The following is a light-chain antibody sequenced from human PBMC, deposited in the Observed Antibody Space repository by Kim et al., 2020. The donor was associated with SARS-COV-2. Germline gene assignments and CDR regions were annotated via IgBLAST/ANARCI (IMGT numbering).Light chain of an antibody. J-gene: IGLJ2*01. CDR1: SGSLDDNY. Sequence: GKTVTISCTRSSGSLDDNYVQWYQQRPGGGPTTVIYEDDQRPSGVSDRFSGSIDNSSNSASLTISGLRTEDEADYYCQSYNRDNVLFGGGTQLTVL. CDR2: EDD. CDR3: QSYNRDNVL. V-gene: IGLV6-57*03.